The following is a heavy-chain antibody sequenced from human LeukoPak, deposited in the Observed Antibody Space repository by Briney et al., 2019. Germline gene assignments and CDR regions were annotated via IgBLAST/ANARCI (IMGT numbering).Heavy chain of an antibody. CDR3: ARCVMGYSGYDLDY. Sequence: GGSLRLSCAASGFTFDDYSMTWVRQAPGKGLEWVSGINWNGGSTGYADSVKGRFTISRDNAKNSLYLQMNSLRAEDTAVYYCARCVMGYSGYDLDYWGQGTLVTVSS. CDR2: INWNGGST. D-gene: IGHD5-12*01. V-gene: IGHV3-20*04. CDR1: GFTFDDYS. J-gene: IGHJ4*02.